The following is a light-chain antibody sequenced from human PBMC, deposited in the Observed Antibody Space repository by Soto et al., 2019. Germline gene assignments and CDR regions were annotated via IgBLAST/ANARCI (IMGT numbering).Light chain of an antibody. CDR3: KSYTGSTTLYV. CDR2: DVS. V-gene: IGLV2-14*01. CDR1: SSDVGAYNY. J-gene: IGLJ1*01. Sequence: QSVLTQPASVSGSPGQSITISCTGTSSDVGAYNYVSWYQQHPGKAPKLIIYDVSNRPSGVSYRFSGSKSGNTASLTISGLLAEDEADYYCKSYTGSTTLYVFGTGTKVTVL.